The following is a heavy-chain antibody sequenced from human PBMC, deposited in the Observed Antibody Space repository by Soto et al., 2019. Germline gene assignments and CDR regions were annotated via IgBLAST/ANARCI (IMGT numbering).Heavy chain of an antibody. CDR3: ARGGRTGAIASSIADLGNFDY. CDR2: INPSGGST. CDR1: GYTFTSYY. D-gene: IGHD6-6*01. Sequence: QVQLVQSGAEVKKPGASVKVSCKASGYTFTSYYMHWVRQAPGQGLEWMGIINPSGGSTSYAQKFQGRVTMTRDTSTSTVYMELSSLRSEDTAVYYCARGGRTGAIASSIADLGNFDYWGQATLVTVSS. J-gene: IGHJ4*02. V-gene: IGHV1-46*03.